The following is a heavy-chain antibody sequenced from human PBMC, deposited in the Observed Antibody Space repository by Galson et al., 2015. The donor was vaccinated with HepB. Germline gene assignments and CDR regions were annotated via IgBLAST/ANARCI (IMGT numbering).Heavy chain of an antibody. CDR2: IIPIFGTA. Sequence: SVKVSCKASGGTFSSYAISWVRQAPGQGLEWMGGIIPIFGTANYAQKFQGRVTITADKSTSTAYMELSSLRSEDTAVYYCARDGYYDSSGYYYFDYWGQGTLVTVSS. V-gene: IGHV1-69*06. CDR3: ARDGYYDSSGYYYFDY. D-gene: IGHD3-22*01. CDR1: GGTFSSYA. J-gene: IGHJ4*02.